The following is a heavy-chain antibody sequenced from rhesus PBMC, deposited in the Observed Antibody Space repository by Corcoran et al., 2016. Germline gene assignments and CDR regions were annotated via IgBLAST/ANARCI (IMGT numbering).Heavy chain of an antibody. CDR1: GASLSTNW. V-gene: IGHV4-80*01. D-gene: IGHD1-44*01. CDR3: ARHGEPMFDY. Sequence: QVQLQESGPGLVEPSETLSLTCTVSGASLSTNWWRWIRTPPGKGLEWIGEINANSGSTNYNPSLKSRLTISKDASKNQVSLRLSFVTAADTAIYYCARHGEPMFDYWGQGVLVTVSS. J-gene: IGHJ4*01. CDR2: INANSGST.